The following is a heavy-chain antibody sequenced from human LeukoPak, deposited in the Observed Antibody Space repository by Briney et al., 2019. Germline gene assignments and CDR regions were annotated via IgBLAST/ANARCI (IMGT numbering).Heavy chain of an antibody. CDR3: AKDLKGCSGGSCYLVPYMDV. D-gene: IGHD2-15*01. CDR1: GITFSSYG. J-gene: IGHJ6*03. V-gene: IGHV3-30*02. Sequence: TGGSLRLSCAASGITFSSYGVHWVRQAPGKGLEWVAFIRHDGSNKYYADSVKGRFTISRDNSKNTLYLQMNSLRAEDTAVYYCAKDLKGCSGGSCYLVPYMDVWGKGTTVTISS. CDR2: IRHDGSNK.